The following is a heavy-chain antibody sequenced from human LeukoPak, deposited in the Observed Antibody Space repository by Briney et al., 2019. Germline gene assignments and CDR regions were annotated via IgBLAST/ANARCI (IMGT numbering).Heavy chain of an antibody. V-gene: IGHV1-18*01. Sequence: ASVKVSCKTSGYTFASYGISWVRPPPGQGVEGLGWISGYNGNTNYAQNLQGRVTMTTDTSTTTVYMEPRSERSADSAVYYCARPRVAGSFDYWGQGTLVTVSS. D-gene: IGHD6-19*01. J-gene: IGHJ4*02. CDR1: GYTFASYG. CDR3: ARPRVAGSFDY. CDR2: ISGYNGNT.